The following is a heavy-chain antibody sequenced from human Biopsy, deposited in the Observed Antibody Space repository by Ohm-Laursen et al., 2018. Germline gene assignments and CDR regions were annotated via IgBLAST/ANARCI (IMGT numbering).Heavy chain of an antibody. D-gene: IGHD3-22*01. CDR2: IYYTGNT. J-gene: IGHJ2*01. Sequence: SDTLSLTCTVSGDSISTYYWSWIRQPPGKGLQWIGYIYYTGNTDYNPSLQSRVTISVDTSKNHFSLRLRSMTPADTAMYYCARDRGYYSDRTVPGYFDLWGRDTLVTVSS. CDR1: GDSISTYY. V-gene: IGHV4-59*01. CDR3: ARDRGYYSDRTVPGYFDL.